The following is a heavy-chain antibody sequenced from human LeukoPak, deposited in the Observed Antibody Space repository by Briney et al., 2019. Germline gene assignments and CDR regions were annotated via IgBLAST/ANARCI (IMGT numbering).Heavy chain of an antibody. CDR1: GFTFSSYG. CDR2: INWNGGST. D-gene: IGHD6-19*01. Sequence: GGSLRLSCAASGFTFSSYGMSWVRQAPGKGPEWVSGINWNGGSTGYADSVKGRFTISRDNAKNSLYLQMNSLRAEDTALYYCAREPGVAVAAIGGFDYWGQGTLVTVSS. V-gene: IGHV3-20*04. J-gene: IGHJ4*02. CDR3: AREPGVAVAAIGGFDY.